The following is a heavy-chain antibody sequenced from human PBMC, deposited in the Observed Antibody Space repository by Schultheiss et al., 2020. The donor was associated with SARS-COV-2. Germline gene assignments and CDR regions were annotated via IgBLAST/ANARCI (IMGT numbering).Heavy chain of an antibody. CDR1: GFTFSSYA. J-gene: IGHJ4*02. Sequence: GGSLRLSCAASGFTFSSYAMHWVRQAPGKGLEWVALISYDGSNKYYADSVKGRFTISRDNSKNTLYLQMNSLRTEDTAVYYCARDGGSYCDYWGQGTLVTVSS. CDR3: ARDGGSYCDY. CDR2: ISYDGSNK. V-gene: IGHV3-30-3*01. D-gene: IGHD1-26*01.